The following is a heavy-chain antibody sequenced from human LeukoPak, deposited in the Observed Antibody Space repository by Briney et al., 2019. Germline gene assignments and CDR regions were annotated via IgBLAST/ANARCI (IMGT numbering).Heavy chain of an antibody. J-gene: IGHJ6*03. CDR3: AREIGVSGELSCVYYYYMDV. D-gene: IGHD3-10*02. V-gene: IGHV3-74*01. Sequence: GGSLRLSCAASGFTLSRYWMHWVRQAPGKGLVWVSRINSDGSSTNYADSVKGRFTISRDNAKNTLYLQMNSLRAEDTAVYYCAREIGVSGELSCVYYYYMDVWGKGTTVTVSS. CDR1: GFTLSRYW. CDR2: INSDGSST.